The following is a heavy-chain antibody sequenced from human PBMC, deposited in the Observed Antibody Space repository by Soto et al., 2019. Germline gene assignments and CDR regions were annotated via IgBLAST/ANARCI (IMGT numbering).Heavy chain of an antibody. CDR2: ISSGAAYI. Sequence: EVQVVESGGGLVKPGGSLTLSCNFTFSMYSMNWVRQAPGKGLEWVASISSGAAYIKYADSVQGRFTISRDNAKNSVSLHMSSLRVEDTAVYFCTRDEGGSYDSWFHPWGQGTQVTVSA. CDR1: TFSMYS. J-gene: IGHJ5*02. CDR3: TRDEGGSYDSWFHP. D-gene: IGHD1-26*01. V-gene: IGHV3-21*01.